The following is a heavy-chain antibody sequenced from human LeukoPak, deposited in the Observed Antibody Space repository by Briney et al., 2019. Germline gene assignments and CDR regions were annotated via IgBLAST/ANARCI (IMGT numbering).Heavy chain of an antibody. J-gene: IGHJ3*02. CDR2: ISGSGGTT. Sequence: GGSLRLSCEASGFTFSSYGMTWVRQVPGKGLEWVSGISGSGGTTYYADSVKGRFTISRDNSKNTLYLQMNSLRAEDTAVYYCAKEGDYYGSGSYRDGFDIWGQGTRATVSS. CDR1: GFTFSSYG. D-gene: IGHD3-10*01. CDR3: AKEGDYYGSGSYRDGFDI. V-gene: IGHV3-23*01.